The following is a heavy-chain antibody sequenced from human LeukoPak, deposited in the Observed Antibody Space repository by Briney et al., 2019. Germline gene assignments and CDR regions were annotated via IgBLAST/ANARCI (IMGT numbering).Heavy chain of an antibody. CDR3: ARLGIAAAGLEN. V-gene: IGHV4-4*09. D-gene: IGHD6-13*01. Sequence: PSETLSLTCTVSGGSISSYYWSWIRQPPGKGLEWIGYIYTSGSTNYNPSLKSRVTISVDTSKNQFSLKLSSVTAADTAVYYCARLGIAAAGLENWGQGTLVTVSS. CDR2: IYTSGST. J-gene: IGHJ4*02. CDR1: GGSISSYY.